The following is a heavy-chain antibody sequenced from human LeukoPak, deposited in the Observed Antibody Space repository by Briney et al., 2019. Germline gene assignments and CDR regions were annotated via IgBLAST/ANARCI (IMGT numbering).Heavy chain of an antibody. D-gene: IGHD2-2*01. CDR3: ARNFCNDTNCDVN. V-gene: IGHV4-61*02. Sequence: SETLSLTCSVSGGSITSGNYYWNWIRRPAGKGLEWIGRIYTSGSSSYSPSLKSRVSISVDKSKNQLSLRLTSVTAADTAVYYCARNFCNDTNCDVNWGQGTPVTVSS. CDR1: GGSITSGNYY. J-gene: IGHJ4*02. CDR2: IYTSGSS.